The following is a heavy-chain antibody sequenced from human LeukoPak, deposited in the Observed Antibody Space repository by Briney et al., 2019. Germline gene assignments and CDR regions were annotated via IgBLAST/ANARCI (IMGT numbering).Heavy chain of an antibody. CDR1: GDSVSSNTGA. D-gene: IGHD6-19*01. J-gene: IGHJ3*02. CDR2: TYYRSTWYN. CDR3: ARRHSTGHDALEI. Sequence: SQTLSLTCAISGDSVSSNTGAWNWLRQSPSRGLEWLGRTYYRSTWYNDYAVSVKSRITINSDTSKNQFSLHLISLTPEDTAVYYCARRHSTGHDALEIWGQGTMVTVSS. V-gene: IGHV6-1*01.